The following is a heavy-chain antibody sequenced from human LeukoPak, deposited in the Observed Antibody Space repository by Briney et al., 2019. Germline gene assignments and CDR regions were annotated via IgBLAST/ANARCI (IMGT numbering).Heavy chain of an antibody. V-gene: IGHV4-59*01. Sequence: SETLSLTCTVSGGSISSYYWSWIRQPPGKGLEWIGYIYYSGSTNYNPSLKSRVTISVDTSKNQFSLKLSSVTAADTAVYYCARESSGDIAAAGTFGYWGQGTLVTVSS. CDR1: GGSISSYY. D-gene: IGHD6-13*01. CDR3: ARESSGDIAAAGTFGY. J-gene: IGHJ4*02. CDR2: IYYSGST.